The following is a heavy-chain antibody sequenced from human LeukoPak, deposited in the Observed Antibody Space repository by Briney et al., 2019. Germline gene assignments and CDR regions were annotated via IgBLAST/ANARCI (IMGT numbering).Heavy chain of an antibody. CDR1: GGTLSSYP. Sequence: ASVKVSCKASGGTLSSYPISWVRQAPGQGLDWMGGIIPIFGTANFAQKFRGRVTITADKSTSTAYMELSSLRSEDTAVYYCAIAVAGFDAFDIWGQGTMVTVSS. D-gene: IGHD6-19*01. V-gene: IGHV1-69*06. J-gene: IGHJ3*02. CDR3: AIAVAGFDAFDI. CDR2: IIPIFGTA.